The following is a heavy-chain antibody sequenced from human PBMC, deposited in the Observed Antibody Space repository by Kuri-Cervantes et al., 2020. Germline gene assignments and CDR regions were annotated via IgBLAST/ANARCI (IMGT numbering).Heavy chain of an antibody. CDR1: GGSISSSSYY. CDR2: IYYSGST. D-gene: IGHD6-19*01. Sequence: LRLSCTVSGGSISSSSYYWSWIRQPPGKGLEWIGYIYYSGSTYYNPSLKSRVTISVDTSKNQFSLKLSSVTAADTAVYYCAVGYSSGPLGAFDIWGQGTMVTVSS. J-gene: IGHJ3*02. CDR3: AVGYSSGPLGAFDI. V-gene: IGHV4-30-4*01.